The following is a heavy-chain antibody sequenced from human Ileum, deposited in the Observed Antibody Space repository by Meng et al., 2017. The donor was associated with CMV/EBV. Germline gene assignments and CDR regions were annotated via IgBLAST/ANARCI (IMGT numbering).Heavy chain of an antibody. V-gene: IGHV3-7*01. J-gene: IGHJ4*02. CDR2: IKEDGSPK. D-gene: IGHD2/OR15-2a*01. CDR3: AREDAHNSFDY. CDR1: GFSFSTYW. Sequence: GESLKISCVASGFSFSTYWMTWVRQAPGRGLEWVANIKEDGSPKYYVDSLKGRFTISRDNARNSLYLQINGLTAEDTAVYYCAREDAHNSFDYCGQGTLVTVSS.